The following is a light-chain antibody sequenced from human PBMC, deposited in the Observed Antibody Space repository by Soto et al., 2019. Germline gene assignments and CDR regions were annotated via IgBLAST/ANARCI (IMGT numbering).Light chain of an antibody. V-gene: IGKV3-11*01. J-gene: IGKJ3*01. CDR1: QSVSTY. CDR2: DAS. Sequence: EIVLTQSPATLSLSPGERATPSSRASQSVSTYLAWYQQKPGQAPRLLIYDASNRATGIPARFSGSGSGTDFTLTISSLEPEDFAVYYCQQRSNFFTFGPGTKVDIK. CDR3: QQRSNFFT.